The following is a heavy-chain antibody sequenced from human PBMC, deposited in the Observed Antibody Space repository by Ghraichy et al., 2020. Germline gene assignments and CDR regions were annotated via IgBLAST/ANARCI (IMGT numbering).Heavy chain of an antibody. CDR1: GYTFTTYG. D-gene: IGHD3-3*01. J-gene: IGHJ4*02. CDR2: SSAYNGNT. V-gene: IGHV1-18*04. CDR3: ATSDEWRPFHS. Sequence: ASVKVSCKASGYTFTTYGITWVRQAPGQGLEWMGWSSAYNGNTKYEQKLQGRVTMTTDTSTSTAYMELRTLRSDDTAVYYCATSDEWRPFHSWGQGTLVTVSS.